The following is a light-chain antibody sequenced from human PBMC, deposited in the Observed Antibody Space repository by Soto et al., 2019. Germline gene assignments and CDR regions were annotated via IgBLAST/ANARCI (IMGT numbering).Light chain of an antibody. V-gene: IGKV1-5*01. CDR3: QQYSHPSGA. J-gene: IGKJ1*01. Sequence: DIQVMQAPSTLSASVGDRVTITCGASQSIGTWLAWYQQKPGKAPKLLIFDASTLESGVPSRFSGSGSGTDFTLTISSLQPDDFATYYCQQYSHPSGAFGQRTKVDIK. CDR1: QSIGTW. CDR2: DAS.